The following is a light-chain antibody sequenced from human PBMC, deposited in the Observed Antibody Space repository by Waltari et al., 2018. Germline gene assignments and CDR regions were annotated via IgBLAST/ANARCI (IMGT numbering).Light chain of an antibody. V-gene: IGKV3D-15*01. CDR1: ESVRTN. Sequence: EVVMTQSPATLSVSPGEGATVSCRASESVRTNVAWYQQTPGQAPRLIIYDASTRPPGIPDRFSGSGSGTEFILSISSLQSEDFAIYYCQQYNKWPPWTFGQGTKVEIK. CDR2: DAS. J-gene: IGKJ1*01. CDR3: QQYNKWPPWT.